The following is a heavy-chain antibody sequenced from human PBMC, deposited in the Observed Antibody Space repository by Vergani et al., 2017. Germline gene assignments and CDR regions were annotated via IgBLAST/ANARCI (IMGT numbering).Heavy chain of an antibody. CDR2: IYTSGST. J-gene: IGHJ2*01. D-gene: IGHD1-1*01. V-gene: IGHV4-61*02. Sequence: QVQLQESGPGLVKPSQTLSLTCTVSGGSISSGSYYWSWIRQPAGKGLEWIGRIYTSGSTNYNPSRRRRVHISVDTAKNQFSLKLSSVTAADTSVYYCARGLTENGYFDLWGRGTLVTVSS. CDR3: ARGLTENGYFDL. CDR1: GGSISSGSYY.